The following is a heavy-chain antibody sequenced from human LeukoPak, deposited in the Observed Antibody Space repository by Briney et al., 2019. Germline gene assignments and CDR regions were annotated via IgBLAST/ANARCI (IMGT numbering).Heavy chain of an antibody. CDR1: GGSTSSRNYY. D-gene: IGHD3-22*01. CDR3: ARVTGYMIEDYFDY. V-gene: IGHV4-61*05. CDR2: IYYSGST. Sequence: PSETLSLTCTVSGGSTSSRNYYWGWIRQPPGKGLEWIGYIYYSGSTNYNPSLKSRVTISVDTSKNQFSLRLSSVTAADTAVYYCARVTGYMIEDYFDYWGQGTLVTVSS. J-gene: IGHJ4*02.